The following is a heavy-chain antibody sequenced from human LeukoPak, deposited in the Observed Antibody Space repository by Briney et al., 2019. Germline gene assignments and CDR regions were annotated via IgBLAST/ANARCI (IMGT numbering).Heavy chain of an antibody. CDR2: INPNSGGT. Sequence: ASVKVSCKASGYTFTGYYMHWVRQAPGQGLEWMGWINPNSGGTNYAQKLQGRVTMTTDTSTSTAYMELRSLRSDDTAVYYCARGGFSSSWYGRSYYYYYMDVWGKGTTVTISS. V-gene: IGHV1-2*02. CDR3: ARGGFSSSWYGRSYYYYYMDV. D-gene: IGHD6-13*01. CDR1: GYTFTGYY. J-gene: IGHJ6*03.